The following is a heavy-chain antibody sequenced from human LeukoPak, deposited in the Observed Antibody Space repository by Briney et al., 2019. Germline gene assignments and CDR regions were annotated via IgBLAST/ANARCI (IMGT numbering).Heavy chain of an antibody. CDR2: MNPNSGNT. CDR3: AINWNYALDAFDI. V-gene: IGHV1-8*03. J-gene: IGHJ3*02. D-gene: IGHD1-7*01. Sequence: ASVKVSCKASGYTFTSYDINWVRQATGQGLEWMGWMNPNSGNTGYAQKFQGRVTITRNTSISTAYMELSSLRSEDTAVYHCAINWNYALDAFDIWGQGTMVPVSS. CDR1: GYTFTSYD.